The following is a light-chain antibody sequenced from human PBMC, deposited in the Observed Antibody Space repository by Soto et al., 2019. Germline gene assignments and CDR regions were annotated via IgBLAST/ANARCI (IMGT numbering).Light chain of an antibody. V-gene: IGLV4-60*03. J-gene: IGLJ2*01. Sequence: QLVLTQSSSASASVRSSVKLTCTLSSGHRSYIIAWHQQQPGKAPRYLMKLEGSGSYNKGSGVPDRFSGSSSGADRYLTMSNLQSEDEADYYCETWDSNIRVFGGGTKLTVL. CDR2: LEGSGSY. CDR1: SGHRSYI. CDR3: ETWDSNIRV.